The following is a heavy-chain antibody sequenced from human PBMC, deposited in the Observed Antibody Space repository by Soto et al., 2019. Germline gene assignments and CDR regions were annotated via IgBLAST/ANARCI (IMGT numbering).Heavy chain of an antibody. V-gene: IGHV1-8*01. D-gene: IGHD7-27*01. J-gene: IGHJ6*03. CDR3: ARSRGSELGMYYYYYMDV. CDR2: MNPNSGNT. CDR1: GYTFTSYD. Sequence: ASVKVCCKASGYTFTSYDINWVRQATGQGLVWMGWMNPNSGNTGYAQKFQGRVTMTRNTSISTAYMELSSLRSEDTAVYYCARSRGSELGMYYYYYMDVWGKGTTVTVSS.